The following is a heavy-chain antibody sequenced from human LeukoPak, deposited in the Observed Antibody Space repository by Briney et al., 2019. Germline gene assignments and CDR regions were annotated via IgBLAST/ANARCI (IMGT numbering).Heavy chain of an antibody. Sequence: GGSLRLSCAASGFTFDDYGMSWVRQAPGKGLEWVSGINWNGGSTGYADSVKGRFTISRDNAKNSLYPQMNSLRAEDTALYYCARDGSRGSTSRDYYFSYWGQGTLVTVSS. D-gene: IGHD2-2*01. CDR3: ARDGSRGSTSRDYYFSY. CDR2: INWNGGST. CDR1: GFTFDDYG. J-gene: IGHJ4*02. V-gene: IGHV3-20*04.